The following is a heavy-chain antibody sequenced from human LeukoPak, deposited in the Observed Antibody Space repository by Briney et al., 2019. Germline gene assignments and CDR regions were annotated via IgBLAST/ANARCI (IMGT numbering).Heavy chain of an antibody. D-gene: IGHD6-6*01. Sequence: GGSLRLSCTASGFTFSDYWMTWVRQAPGKGPEWVANIKQDGSQRYYVDSVRGRFTISRDDAKNSLFLQMNGLRAEDTAVYYCARRGGSSSRRSPIDYWGQGTLVTVSS. V-gene: IGHV3-7*01. CDR2: IKQDGSQR. J-gene: IGHJ4*02. CDR1: GFTFSDYW. CDR3: ARRGGSSSRRSPIDY.